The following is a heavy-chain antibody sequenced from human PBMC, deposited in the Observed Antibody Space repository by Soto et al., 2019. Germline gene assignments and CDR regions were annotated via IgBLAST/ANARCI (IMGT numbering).Heavy chain of an antibody. CDR2: MNPNSGNT. V-gene: IGHV1-8*01. CDR1: GYTFTSYD. Sequence: GASVKVSCKASGYTFTSYDINWVRQATGQGLEWMGWMNPNSGNTGYAQKFQGRVTMTRNTSISTAYMELSSLRSEDTAVYYCARGSHYHHPNTYYNFWAPRNYGMDVWGQGTTVTVSS. J-gene: IGHJ6*02. CDR3: ARGSHYHHPNTYYNFWAPRNYGMDV. D-gene: IGHD3-3*01.